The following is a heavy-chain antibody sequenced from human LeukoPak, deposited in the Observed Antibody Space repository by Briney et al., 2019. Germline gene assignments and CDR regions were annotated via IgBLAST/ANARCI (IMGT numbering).Heavy chain of an antibody. Sequence: SETLSLTCAVYGGSFSGYSWSWIRQPPGKGLEWIGEINHSGSTNYNPSLKSRVTISVDTSKNQFSLKLRSVTAADTAVYYCARGMVRGVITPGYWDQGTLVTVSS. CDR3: ARGMVRGVITPGY. D-gene: IGHD3-10*01. CDR1: GGSFSGYS. CDR2: INHSGST. V-gene: IGHV4-34*01. J-gene: IGHJ4*02.